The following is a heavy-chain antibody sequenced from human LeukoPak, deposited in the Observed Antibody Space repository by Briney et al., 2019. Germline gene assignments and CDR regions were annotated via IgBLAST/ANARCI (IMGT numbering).Heavy chain of an antibody. CDR1: GYTFTSYD. V-gene: IGHV1-8*03. CDR3: ARVLRGLWFGELLYAGGKMDV. J-gene: IGHJ6*04. CDR2: MNPNSGNT. Sequence: ASVKVSCKASGYTFTSYDINWVRQATGQGLEWMGWMNPNSGNTGYAQKFQGRVTITRNTSMSTAYMELSSLRSEDTAVYYCARVLRGLWFGELLYAGGKMDVWGKGTTVTVSS. D-gene: IGHD3-10*01.